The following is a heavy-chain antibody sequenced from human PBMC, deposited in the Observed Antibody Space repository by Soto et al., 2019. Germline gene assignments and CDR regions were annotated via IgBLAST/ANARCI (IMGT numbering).Heavy chain of an antibody. J-gene: IGHJ3*02. D-gene: IGHD1-1*01. V-gene: IGHV4-31*03. CDR3: ARGFTTNAFDI. Sequence: QVQLQESGPGLVKPSQTLSLTCTVSCGSISSGGYYWSWIRQHPGKGLEWIGYIYYSGSTYYNPSLKSRVTISVDTSKNQFSMKLSSVTAADTAMYYCARGFTTNAFDIWGQGKMVTVSS. CDR2: IYYSGST. CDR1: CGSISSGGYY.